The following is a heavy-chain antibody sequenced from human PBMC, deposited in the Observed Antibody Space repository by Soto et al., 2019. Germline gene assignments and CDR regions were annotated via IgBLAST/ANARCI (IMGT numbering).Heavy chain of an antibody. J-gene: IGHJ4*02. CDR3: AGGHYDFWSGYYIGYFDY. V-gene: IGHV1-69*13. D-gene: IGHD3-3*01. Sequence: SVKVSCKASGGTFSSYAISWVRQAPGQGLEWMGGIIPIFGTANYAQKFQGRVAITADESTSTAYMELSSLRSEDTAVYYCAGGHYDFWSGYYIGYFDYWGQGTLVTVSS. CDR1: GGTFSSYA. CDR2: IIPIFGTA.